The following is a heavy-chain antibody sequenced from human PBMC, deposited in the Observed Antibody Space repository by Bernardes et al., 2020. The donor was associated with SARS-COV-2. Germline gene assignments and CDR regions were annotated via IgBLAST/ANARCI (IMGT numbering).Heavy chain of an antibody. CDR2: ISGSGGST. V-gene: IGHV3-23*01. CDR3: AKGGVGLGVTTVTPYYYYGMDV. J-gene: IGHJ6*02. D-gene: IGHD4-17*01. CDR1: GFTFSSYA. Sequence: GGSLRLSCAASGFTFSSYAMSWVRQAPGKGLEWVSAISGSGGSTYYADSVKGRFTISRDNSRNTLYLQMNSLRAEDTAVYYCAKGGVGLGVTTVTPYYYYGMDVWGQGTTVTVSS.